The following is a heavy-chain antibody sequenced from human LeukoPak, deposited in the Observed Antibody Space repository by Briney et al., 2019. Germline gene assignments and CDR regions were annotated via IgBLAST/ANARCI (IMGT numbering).Heavy chain of an antibody. CDR1: GFTFSSYA. CDR3: AKVGPSYYYDSSGYQDY. Sequence: PGGSLRLSCAASGFTFSSYAMSWVRQAPGKGLEWVSAISGSGGSTYYADSVKDRFTISRDNSKNTLYLQMNSLRAEDTAVYYCAKVGPSYYYDSSGYQDYWGQGTLVTVSS. CDR2: ISGSGGST. D-gene: IGHD3-22*01. V-gene: IGHV3-23*01. J-gene: IGHJ4*02.